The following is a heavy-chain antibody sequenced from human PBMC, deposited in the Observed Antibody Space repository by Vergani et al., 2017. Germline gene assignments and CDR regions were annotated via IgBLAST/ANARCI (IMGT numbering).Heavy chain of an antibody. V-gene: IGHV4-59*01. Sequence: QVQLQESGPGLVKPSETLSLTCTVSGGSISSYYWSWIRQPPGKGLDWIGYIYYSGSTNYNPSLKSRVTISVDTSKNQFSLKLSSVTAADTAVYSRARGLETGIAARYYYMDVWGKGTTVTVSS. J-gene: IGHJ6*03. CDR3: ARGLETGIAARYYYMDV. D-gene: IGHD6-6*01. CDR1: GGSISSYY. CDR2: IYYSGST.